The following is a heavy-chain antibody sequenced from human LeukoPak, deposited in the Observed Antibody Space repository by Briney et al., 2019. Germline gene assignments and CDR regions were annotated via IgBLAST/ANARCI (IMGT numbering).Heavy chain of an antibody. CDR2: IYSGGST. Sequence: PGGSLRLSCAASGFTVSSNYMSWVRQAPGKGLEWVSVIYSGGSTYYADSVKGRFTISRDNSKNTLYLQMNSLRAEDTAVYYCARSLSRRYYDSSGVKWYFDLWGRGTLVTVSS. CDR1: GFTVSSNY. J-gene: IGHJ2*01. V-gene: IGHV3-66*01. D-gene: IGHD3-22*01. CDR3: ARSLSRRYYDSSGVKWYFDL.